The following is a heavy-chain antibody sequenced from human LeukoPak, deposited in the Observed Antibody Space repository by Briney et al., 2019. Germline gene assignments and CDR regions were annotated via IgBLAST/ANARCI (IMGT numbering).Heavy chain of an antibody. CDR1: GYTFTSYY. CDR2: INPNSGGT. V-gene: IGHV1-2*02. D-gene: IGHD5-24*01. J-gene: IGHJ4*02. CDR3: ARGREIEMATITFDY. Sequence: ASVKVSCKASGYTFTSYYMHWVRQAPGQGLEWMGWINPNSGGTNYAQKFQGRVTMTRDTSISTAYMELSRLRSDDTAVYYCARGREIEMATITFDYWGQGTLVTVSS.